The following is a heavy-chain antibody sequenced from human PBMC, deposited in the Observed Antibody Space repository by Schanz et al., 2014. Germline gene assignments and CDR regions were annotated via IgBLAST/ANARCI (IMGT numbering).Heavy chain of an antibody. V-gene: IGHV3-21*05. Sequence: EVHLVESGGGLVKRGGSLRLSCAASGFTISSYSMNWVRQAPGKGLEWVSDISSGSSYANYADSVKGRFTISRDNAKNSLYLQMNSLRAEDTAVYYCAKDPSHGDYDYYFDYWGQGTLVTVSS. CDR3: AKDPSHGDYDYYFDY. J-gene: IGHJ4*02. D-gene: IGHD3-22*01. CDR2: ISSGSSYA. CDR1: GFTISSYS.